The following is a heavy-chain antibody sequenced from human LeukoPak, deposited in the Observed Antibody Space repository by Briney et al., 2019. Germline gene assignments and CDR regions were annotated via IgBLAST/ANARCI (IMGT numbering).Heavy chain of an antibody. J-gene: IGHJ3*02. D-gene: IGHD2-15*01. CDR1: GGSLSTINYY. Sequence: SETLSLTCTVSGGSLSTINYYWGWIRQPPGKGLEWLGSMYYSGSTYYNPSLKSRVTISVDTSKNQFSLKLSSVTAADTAVYYCARDPGYCSGGICYEGFDIWGQGTMVTVSS. V-gene: IGHV4-39*07. CDR3: ARDPGYCSGGICYEGFDI. CDR2: MYYSGST.